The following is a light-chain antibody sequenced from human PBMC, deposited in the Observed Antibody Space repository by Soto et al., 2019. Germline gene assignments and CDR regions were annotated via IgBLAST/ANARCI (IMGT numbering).Light chain of an antibody. J-gene: IGKJ4*01. CDR2: VAS. CDR1: QGISSY. CDR3: QQHNSYPLT. Sequence: DIQLTQSPSFLSASVGDRVTITCRASQGISSYLAWYQQKPGKAPKLPIYVASTLQSGVPSRFSGSGSGTEFTLTISSLQPEDFATYYCQQHNSYPLTFGGGTKVEIK. V-gene: IGKV1-9*01.